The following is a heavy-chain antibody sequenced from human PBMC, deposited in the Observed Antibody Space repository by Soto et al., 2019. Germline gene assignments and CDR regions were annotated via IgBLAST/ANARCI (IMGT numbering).Heavy chain of an antibody. D-gene: IGHD3-16*01. CDR3: ARDLMVSGSYGY. CDR2: IYYSGST. Sequence: PSETLSLTCTVSGGSISSGGYYWSWIRQHPGKGLEWIGYIYYSGSTYYNPSLKSRVTISVDTSKNQFSLKLSSVTAADTAVYYCARDLMVSGSYGYWGQGTLVTVPQ. V-gene: IGHV4-31*03. CDR1: GGSISSGGYY. J-gene: IGHJ4*02.